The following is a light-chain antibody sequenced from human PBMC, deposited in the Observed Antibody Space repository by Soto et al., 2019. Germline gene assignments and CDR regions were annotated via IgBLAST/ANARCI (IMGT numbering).Light chain of an antibody. J-gene: IGKJ2*01. CDR3: QQYSDWPPLYT. CDR1: QSVSRA. CDR2: GAS. V-gene: IGKV3-15*01. Sequence: EEVLPQSPATLSVSPGERVPLSCRAGQSVSRALAWFQQKPGQPPSLLIYGASTRATGIPARFNGSGSGTEFTLTISSLQSEDFAVYFCQQYSDWPPLYTFGQGTKLEIK.